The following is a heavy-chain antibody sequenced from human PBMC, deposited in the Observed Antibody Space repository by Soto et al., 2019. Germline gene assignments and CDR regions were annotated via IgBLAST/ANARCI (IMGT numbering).Heavy chain of an antibody. V-gene: IGHV4-39*01. J-gene: IGHJ4*02. CDR1: GDSVSSSNYY. D-gene: IGHD6-25*01. CDR3: ARHPAFSGWEYYFDY. Sequence: QLQLQESGPGLVKPSETLSLTCTVSGDSVSSSNYYWGWIRQPPGKGLEWIGSVYYSGSTYYNPSLESRVTMSVDTSKNQFSLKLSSVPAADAAVYYCARHPAFSGWEYYFDYWGQGTPVTVSS. CDR2: VYYSGST.